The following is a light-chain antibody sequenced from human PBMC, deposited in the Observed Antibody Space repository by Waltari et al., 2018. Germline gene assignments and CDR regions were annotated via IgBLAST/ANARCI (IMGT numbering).Light chain of an antibody. CDR2: ECS. J-gene: IGLJ1*01. CDR3: HSFTDSNTFNFV. CDR1: THDVGRYNY. Sequence: QSALTQPASVSGSPGQSITISCTGTTHDVGRYNYVSWYQHLPGKAPKLIIFECSHRPSGVSNRFSGSKSGSTASLTISGLRADDAGDYYCHSFTDSNTFNFVFGPGTTVIVL. V-gene: IGLV2-14*01.